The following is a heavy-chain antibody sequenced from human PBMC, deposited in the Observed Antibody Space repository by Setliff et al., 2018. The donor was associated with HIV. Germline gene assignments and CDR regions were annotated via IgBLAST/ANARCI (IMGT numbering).Heavy chain of an antibody. Sequence: PSETLSLTCAVYGGSFSGYYWSWIRPPPGKGLEWIGEINHRGSTYYNPSLKSRVTISVDTSKNQFSLKLRSVTAADTALYYCARGRYRSRWYASDHYYIDVWGKGTTVTVSS. D-gene: IGHD6-13*01. V-gene: IGHV4-34*01. CDR3: ARGRYRSRWYASDHYYIDV. CDR2: INHRGST. CDR1: GGSFSGYY. J-gene: IGHJ6*03.